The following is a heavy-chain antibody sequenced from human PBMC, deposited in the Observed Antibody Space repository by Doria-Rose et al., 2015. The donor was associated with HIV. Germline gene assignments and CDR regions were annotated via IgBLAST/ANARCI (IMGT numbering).Heavy chain of an antibody. CDR2: ILSDDEK. J-gene: IGHJ4*02. V-gene: IGHV2-26*01. CDR1: GVSLSSPGMG. D-gene: IGHD6-13*01. CDR3: ARIKSSGWYHKYYFDF. Sequence: QITLKESGPVLVKPTETLTLTCTVSGVSLSSPGMGVSWIRQPPGKAPEWLAHILSDDEKSYTTSLKSRLTITRGTSESQVVLTMTDMDPVDTATYYCARIKSSGWYHKYYFDFWGQGTLVIVSA.